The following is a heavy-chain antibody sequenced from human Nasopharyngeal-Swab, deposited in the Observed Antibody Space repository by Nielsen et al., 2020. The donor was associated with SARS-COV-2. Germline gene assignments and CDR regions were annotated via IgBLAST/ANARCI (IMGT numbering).Heavy chain of an antibody. CDR1: GYRFTSYW. CDR3: ARPLWSYADHFDY. J-gene: IGHJ4*02. Sequence: GSLKISCKGSGYRFTSYWIGWVRQMPGKGLEWMGIIYPGDSETRYSPSFQGQVTISADKSISTAYLQWSSLKASDTAVYYCARPLWSYADHFDYWGQGTLVTVSP. V-gene: IGHV5-51*01. CDR2: IYPGDSET. D-gene: IGHD1-26*01.